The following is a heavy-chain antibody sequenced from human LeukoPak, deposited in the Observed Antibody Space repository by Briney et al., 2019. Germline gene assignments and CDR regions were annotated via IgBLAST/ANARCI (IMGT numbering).Heavy chain of an antibody. CDR1: GGSVSSGDYY. V-gene: IGHV4-31*03. Sequence: SETLSLTCTVSGGSVSSGDYYWTWIRQLPGKGLEWTGYIYHSGSTYYNPSLRSRVTMSVDTSQNQFSLKLTSVTAADTAVYYCARKGGSYYYFHYWGQGTLVTVSS. J-gene: IGHJ4*02. CDR3: ARKGGSYYYFHY. D-gene: IGHD1-26*01. CDR2: IYHSGST.